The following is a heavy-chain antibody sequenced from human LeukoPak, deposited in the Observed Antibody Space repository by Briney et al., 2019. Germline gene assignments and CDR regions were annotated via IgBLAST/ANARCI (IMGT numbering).Heavy chain of an antibody. CDR1: GSTVSSNY. CDR3: ARAVSGSSPSDY. D-gene: IGHD3-16*01. Sequence: GGSLRLSCAASGSTVSSNYMSWVRQAPGKGLEWVSVVYSGGSTYYADSVKGRFTISRDNSKNTLYLQMNSLRAEDTAVYYCARAVSGSSPSDYWGQGTLVTVSS. CDR2: VYSGGST. V-gene: IGHV3-53*01. J-gene: IGHJ4*02.